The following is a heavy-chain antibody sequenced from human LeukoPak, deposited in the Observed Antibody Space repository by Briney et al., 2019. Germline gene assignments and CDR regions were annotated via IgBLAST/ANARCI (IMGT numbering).Heavy chain of an antibody. J-gene: IGHJ6*03. CDR3: ALHSGVRGVISYYYYMDG. Sequence: GASLKVSCKASGGTFSSYAISWVRQAPGQGLEWMGGIIPIFGTANYAQKFQGRVTITADKSTSTAYMELSSLRSEDTAVYYCALHSGVRGVISYYYYMDGWGKGTTVTVSS. D-gene: IGHD3-10*01. CDR1: GGTFSSYA. V-gene: IGHV1-69*06. CDR2: IIPIFGTA.